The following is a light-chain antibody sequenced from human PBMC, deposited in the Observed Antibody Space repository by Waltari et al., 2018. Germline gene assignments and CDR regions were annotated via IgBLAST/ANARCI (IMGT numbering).Light chain of an antibody. CDR3: QQYGAPPYT. V-gene: IGKV3-20*01. Sequence: EIVVTQSPGTVSLSPGERATLSCRSSHIVDYNYLAWFQQKPGQAPRPRIYGVSNRAAGIPDRFMGSGSGTDFTLTITRLEPEDFAVYYCQQYGAPPYTFGPGTKVAFK. J-gene: IGKJ3*01. CDR1: HIVDYNY. CDR2: GVS.